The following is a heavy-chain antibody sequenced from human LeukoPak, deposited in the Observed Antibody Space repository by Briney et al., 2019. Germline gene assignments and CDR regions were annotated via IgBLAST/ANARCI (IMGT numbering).Heavy chain of an antibody. CDR1: GFTFSSYW. CDR3: AKGDKMLTWRRTYNRFDP. J-gene: IGHJ5*02. CDR2: IKPDGSER. D-gene: IGHD3-16*01. Sequence: PGGSLRLSCAASGFTFSSYWMSWVRQAPGKGLEWVANIKPDGSERYYLDSVKGRFTIYRDNAKNSLYLQMNSLRAEDTAVYYCAKGDKMLTWRRTYNRFDPWGQGTLVTVSS. V-gene: IGHV3-7*01.